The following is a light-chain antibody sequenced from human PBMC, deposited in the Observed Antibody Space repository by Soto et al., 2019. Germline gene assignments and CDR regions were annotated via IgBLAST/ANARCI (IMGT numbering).Light chain of an antibody. Sequence: DIQMTQSPSTLSASVGDRVTITCRASQSISSWLAWYQQKPGKAPKLLIYDASSLQSGVPSTFSGSGSGTEFTLTINRLQPDDFATYYCQHYNSYSEAFGQGTKVDIK. J-gene: IGKJ1*01. CDR3: QHYNSYSEA. CDR1: QSISSW. CDR2: DAS. V-gene: IGKV1-5*01.